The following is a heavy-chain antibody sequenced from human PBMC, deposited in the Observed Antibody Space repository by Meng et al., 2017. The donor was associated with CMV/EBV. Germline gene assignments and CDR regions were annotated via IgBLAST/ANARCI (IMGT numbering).Heavy chain of an antibody. D-gene: IGHD2-2*01. J-gene: IGHJ6*02. V-gene: IGHV1-69*10. CDR3: ARERIDIVVVPAAPGYYGMDV. Sequence: SVKVSCKASGGTFSSYAISWVRQAPGQGLEWMGGIIPILGIANYAQKFQGRVTITADKSTSTAYMELSSLRSEDTAVYYCARERIDIVVVPAAPGYYGMDVWGQGTTVTVSS. CDR2: IIPILGIA. CDR1: GGTFSSYA.